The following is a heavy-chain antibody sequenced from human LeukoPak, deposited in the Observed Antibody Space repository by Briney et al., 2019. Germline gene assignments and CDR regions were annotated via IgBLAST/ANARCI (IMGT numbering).Heavy chain of an antibody. Sequence: GGSLRLSCAASGFTFSSYNMNWVRQAPGKGLEWVSSISTASDYIYYADSLKGRFTISRDNAKNSLYLQMNSLRAEDTAVYYCARDLDYYDSSGYYNYWGQGTLVTVSS. CDR1: GFTFSSYN. D-gene: IGHD3-22*01. J-gene: IGHJ4*02. V-gene: IGHV3-21*01. CDR3: ARDLDYYDSSGYYNY. CDR2: ISTASDYI.